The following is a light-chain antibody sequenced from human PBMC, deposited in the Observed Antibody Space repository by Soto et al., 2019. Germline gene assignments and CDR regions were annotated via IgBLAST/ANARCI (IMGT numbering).Light chain of an antibody. Sequence: QSALTQPASVSGSPGQSITISCTGTSSDVGGYSYVSWYQQRPGKAPKLMIYEVSNRPSGVSFRFSASKSGNTASLTISGLQAEDEADYYCSSYTRSGTVVFGGGTKLTVL. V-gene: IGLV2-14*01. J-gene: IGLJ3*02. CDR1: SSDVGGYSY. CDR3: SSYTRSGTVV. CDR2: EVS.